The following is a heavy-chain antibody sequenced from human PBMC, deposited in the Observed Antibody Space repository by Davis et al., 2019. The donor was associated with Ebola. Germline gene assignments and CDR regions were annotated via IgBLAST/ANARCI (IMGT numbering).Heavy chain of an antibody. CDR1: GYTFPSYY. V-gene: IGHV1-46*01. Sequence: ASVTVSCKASGYTFPSYYMHWVRQAPGQGLEWMGIINPSGGSTSYAKKFQGRVTMTRDTSTSTVYMELSSLRSEDTAVYYCARGGTTVTTLLGYWGQGTLVTVSS. CDR2: INPSGGST. D-gene: IGHD4-17*01. CDR3: ARGGTTVTTLLGY. J-gene: IGHJ4*02.